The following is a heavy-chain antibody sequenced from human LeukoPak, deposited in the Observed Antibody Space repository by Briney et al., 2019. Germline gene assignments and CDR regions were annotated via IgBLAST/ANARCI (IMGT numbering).Heavy chain of an antibody. CDR2: ISAYNGNT. CDR1: VYTFTSYG. D-gene: IGHD5-18*01. J-gene: IGHJ4*02. Sequence: ASVKVSCKASVYTFTSYGISWVRQAPGQGLWWVGWISAYNGNTNYAQKLQGRVTMPTDTFTSTAYMELRSLRSDDTAVYYCARGRPYSYGIRPIDYWGQGTLVTVSS. V-gene: IGHV1-18*01. CDR3: ARGRPYSYGIRPIDY.